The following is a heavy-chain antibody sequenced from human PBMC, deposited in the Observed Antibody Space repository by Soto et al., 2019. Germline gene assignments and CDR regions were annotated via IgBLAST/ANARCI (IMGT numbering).Heavy chain of an antibody. CDR1: VYTFTGYY. J-gene: IGHJ6*02. Sequence: ASVKGSCKASVYTFTGYYMHLVRQTPRQGLEWMGWINPNSGGTNYARKFQGWVTMTRDTSISTAYMELSRLRSDDTAVYYCARARYSSSWYYYYGMDVWGQGTTVTVSS. D-gene: IGHD6-13*01. CDR3: ARARYSSSWYYYYGMDV. V-gene: IGHV1-2*04. CDR2: INPNSGGT.